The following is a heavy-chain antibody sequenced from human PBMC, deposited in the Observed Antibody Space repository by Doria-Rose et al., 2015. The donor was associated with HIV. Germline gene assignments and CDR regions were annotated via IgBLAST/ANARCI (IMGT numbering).Heavy chain of an antibody. J-gene: IGHJ4*02. Sequence: QESGPVLVKPTETLTLTCTVSGVSLSSPGMGVSWIRQPPGKALEWLANNFSDDERSYKTSLTSRLTISRGTSKSQVVLTMTDMDPVDTATYYCARIKSSRWYHKYYVDFWGQGTLVIVSA. V-gene: IGHV2-26*01. CDR1: GVSLSSPGMG. D-gene: IGHD6-13*01. CDR3: ARIKSSRWYHKYYVDF. CDR2: NFSDDER.